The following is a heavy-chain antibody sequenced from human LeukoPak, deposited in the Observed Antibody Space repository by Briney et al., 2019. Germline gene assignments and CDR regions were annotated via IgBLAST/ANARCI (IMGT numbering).Heavy chain of an antibody. Sequence: SETLSLTCAVYGGSFSGYYWSWIRQPPGKGLEWIGEINHSGSTNYNPSLKSRVTISVDTSKNQFSLKLSSVTAADTAVYYCARRRVNSVIDYWGQGTLVTVSS. J-gene: IGHJ4*02. CDR1: GGSFSGYY. D-gene: IGHD4-4*01. V-gene: IGHV4-34*01. CDR2: INHSGST. CDR3: ARRRVNSVIDY.